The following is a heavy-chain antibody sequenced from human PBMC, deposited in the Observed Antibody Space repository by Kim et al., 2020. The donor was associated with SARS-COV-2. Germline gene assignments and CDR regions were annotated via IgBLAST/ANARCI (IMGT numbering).Heavy chain of an antibody. CDR2: ISSSSSYI. Sequence: GGSLRLSCAASGFTFSSYSMNWVRQAPGKGLEWVSSISSSSSYIYYADSVKGRFTISRDNAKNSLYLQMNSLRAEDTAVYYCARTYSSSWYLSPVSSLDYWGEGTLVTVSS. J-gene: IGHJ4*02. CDR3: ARTYSSSWYLSPVSSLDY. CDR1: GFTFSSYS. D-gene: IGHD6-13*01. V-gene: IGHV3-21*01.